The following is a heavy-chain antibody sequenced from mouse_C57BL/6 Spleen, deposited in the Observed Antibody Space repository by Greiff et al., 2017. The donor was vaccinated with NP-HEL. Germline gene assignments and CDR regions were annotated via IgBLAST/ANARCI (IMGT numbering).Heavy chain of an antibody. V-gene: IGHV5-9-1*02. CDR1: GFTFSSYA. Sequence: EVQLVESGEGLVKPGGSLKLSCAASGFTFSSYAMSWVRQTPEKRLEWVAYISSGGDYIYYVDTVKGRFTISRDNARNTLYLQMSSLKSEDTAMYYCTRDSTTVPMDYWGQGTSVTVSS. CDR2: ISSGGDYI. J-gene: IGHJ4*01. CDR3: TRDSTTVPMDY. D-gene: IGHD1-1*01.